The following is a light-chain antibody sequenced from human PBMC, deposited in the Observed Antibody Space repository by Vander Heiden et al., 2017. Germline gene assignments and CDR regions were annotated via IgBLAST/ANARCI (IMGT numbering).Light chain of an antibody. CDR2: DVS. V-gene: IGLV2-14*01. CDR1: SIDIGFYDY. Sequence: QPALTQPASVSASPGQSITISCTGTSIDIGFYDYVSWYRQHPGKAPKLLIYDVSSRPSGVALLFSGSHSGTTSSLTISVLLAEDDGDYYCTSFTYNNTQIFGGGTKVTVL. J-gene: IGLJ6*01. CDR3: TSFTYNNTQI.